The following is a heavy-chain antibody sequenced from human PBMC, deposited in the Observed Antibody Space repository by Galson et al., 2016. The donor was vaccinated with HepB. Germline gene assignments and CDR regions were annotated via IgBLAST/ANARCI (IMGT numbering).Heavy chain of an antibody. D-gene: IGHD1-26*01. CDR3: ARGQWGTFFKPVES. CDR1: GFTFASSG. J-gene: IGHJ4*02. V-gene: IGHV3-23*01. CDR2: LGGSGPRT. Sequence: SLRLSCAASGFTFASSGMHWVRRAPGKGVRWVASLGGSGPRTYHADSVKGRFTISRDSSKNTLYLQMDSLTADDSAVYYCARGQWGTFFKPVESWGQGTQVTVSA.